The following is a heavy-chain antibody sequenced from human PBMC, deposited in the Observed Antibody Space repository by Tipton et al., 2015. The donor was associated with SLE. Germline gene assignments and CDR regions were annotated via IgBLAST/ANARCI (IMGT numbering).Heavy chain of an antibody. CDR2: FYNSGST. CDR3: ARGMLTWRGAVLGVDV. D-gene: IGHD2-8*01. V-gene: IGHV4-59*01. CDR1: GGSIRNDF. J-gene: IGHJ6*02. Sequence: TLSLTCTVSGGSIRNDFWTWIRQPPGKGLEYIGYFYNSGSTSSHPSLKSRVTMSVDTSKNQFSLSLSSVTAADTAVYYCARGMLTWRGAVLGVDVWGQGTMVNVSS.